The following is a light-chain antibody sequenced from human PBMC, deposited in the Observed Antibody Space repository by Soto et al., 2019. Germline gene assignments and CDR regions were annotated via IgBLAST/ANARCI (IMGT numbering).Light chain of an antibody. CDR2: GAS. CDR1: QSVSSSY. Sequence: EIVLTQSPGTLSLSPGERATLSCRASQSVSSSYLAWYQQKPGQAPRLLIYGASSRATGIPDRFSGSGSGTHFTLNISRLEPEDFAVYYCPQYGSSRLTFGGGTKVEIK. V-gene: IGKV3-20*01. J-gene: IGKJ4*01. CDR3: PQYGSSRLT.